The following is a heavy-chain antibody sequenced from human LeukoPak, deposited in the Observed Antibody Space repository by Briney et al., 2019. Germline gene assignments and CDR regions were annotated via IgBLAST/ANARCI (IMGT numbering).Heavy chain of an antibody. CDR3: AREGKIVGASFDY. CDR2: IYPNSGGA. CDR1: GYTFTIYY. V-gene: IGHV1-2*02. Sequence: GASVKVSCKASGYTFTIYYIRWVRQAAGQGLEWRGSIYPNSGGANFAQNFQGRVTLTRDTSSSTAYLELTRLRSDDTAVYYCAREGKIVGASFDYWGQGTLVTVSS. D-gene: IGHD1-26*01. J-gene: IGHJ4*02.